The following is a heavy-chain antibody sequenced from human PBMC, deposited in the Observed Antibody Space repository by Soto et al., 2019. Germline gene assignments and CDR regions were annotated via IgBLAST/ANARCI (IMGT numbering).Heavy chain of an antibody. D-gene: IGHD3-9*01. V-gene: IGHV4-34*01. Sequence: SDSLSLTCAVYGGSFCGYYWSWIRQPPGKGLEWIGEINHSGSTNYNPSLKSRVTISVDTSKNQFSLKLSSVTAADTAVYYCARLGYFDWLSTNYGMDVWGQGTTVTVSS. CDR3: ARLGYFDWLSTNYGMDV. CDR1: GGSFCGYY. CDR2: INHSGST. J-gene: IGHJ6*02.